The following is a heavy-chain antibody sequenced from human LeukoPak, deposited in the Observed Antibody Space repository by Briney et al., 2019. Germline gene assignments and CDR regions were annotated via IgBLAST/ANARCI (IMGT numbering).Heavy chain of an antibody. CDR1: GYTFTSYG. J-gene: IGHJ4*02. D-gene: IGHD3-22*01. CDR2: ISAYNGNT. CDR3: ARDLPIDYYYDSSGSTAGFDY. Sequence: AAVKVSCKASGYTFTSYGISWVRQAPAQGLEWMGWISAYNGNTNYAQKLQGRVTMNTDTSTSTAYMEQRSLRSDDTAVYYCARDLPIDYYYDSSGSTAGFDYWGQGTLVTVSS. V-gene: IGHV1-18*01.